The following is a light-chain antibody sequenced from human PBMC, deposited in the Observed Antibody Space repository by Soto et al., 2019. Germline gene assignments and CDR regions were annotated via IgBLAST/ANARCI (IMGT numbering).Light chain of an antibody. V-gene: IGLV2-14*03. CDR3: GSYPPSGSVV. CDR1: SSDVGAYNY. Sequence: QSALTQPASVSGSPGQSIAISCIGTSSDVGAYNYVSWYQQHPGKAPKLVIYDVNNRPSGVSNRFSGSKSGNTASLTISGLQAKAEADYYCGSYPPSGSVVFGGGTKLTVL. J-gene: IGLJ2*01. CDR2: DVN.